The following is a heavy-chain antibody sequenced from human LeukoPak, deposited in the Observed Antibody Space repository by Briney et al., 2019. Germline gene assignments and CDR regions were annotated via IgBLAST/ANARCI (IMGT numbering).Heavy chain of an antibody. Sequence: SETLSLTCTVSGGSISSYYWSWIRQPPGKGLEWIGSIYYSGSTYYNPSLKSRVTISADTSKNQFSLKLSSVTAADTAVYYCARVAVAGTWFDYWGQGTLVTVSS. CDR2: IYYSGST. J-gene: IGHJ4*02. V-gene: IGHV4-59*05. CDR1: GGSISSYY. CDR3: ARVAVAGTWFDY. D-gene: IGHD6-19*01.